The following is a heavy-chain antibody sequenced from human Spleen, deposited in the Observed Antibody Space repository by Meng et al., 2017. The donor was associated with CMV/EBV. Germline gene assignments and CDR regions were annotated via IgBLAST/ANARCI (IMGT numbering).Heavy chain of an antibody. CDR1: TSGVG. CDR2: IYWNDDK. D-gene: IGHD3-9*01. V-gene: IGHV2-5*01. Sequence: TSGVGVGWIRQPPGKALEWLALIYWNDDKRYSPSLKSRLTITKDTSKNQVVLTMTNMDPVDTATYYCALVADWTLNYDILTGTEKTDYWGQGTLVTVSS. J-gene: IGHJ4*02. CDR3: ALVADWTLNYDILTGTEKTDY.